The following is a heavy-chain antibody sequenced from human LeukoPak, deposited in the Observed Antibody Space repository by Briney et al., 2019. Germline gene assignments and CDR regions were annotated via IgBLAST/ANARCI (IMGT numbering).Heavy chain of an antibody. J-gene: IGHJ6*02. V-gene: IGHV4-59*08. CDR3: ARHAVNRYYGMDV. Sequence: PSETLSLTCTVSGGSISSYYWSWIRQPPGKGLEWIGYIYYSGSTNYNPSLKSRVTISVDTSKNQFSLKLSSVTAADTAVYYCARHAVNRYYGMDVWGQGTTVTVSS. CDR2: IYYSGST. D-gene: IGHD4-11*01. CDR1: GGSISSYY.